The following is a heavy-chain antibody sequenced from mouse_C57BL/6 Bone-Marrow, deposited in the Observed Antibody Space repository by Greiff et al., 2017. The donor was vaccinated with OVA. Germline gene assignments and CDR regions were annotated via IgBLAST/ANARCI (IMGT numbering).Heavy chain of an antibody. Sequence: EVQVVESGGGLVKPGGSLKLSCAASGFTFSSYAMSWVRQTPEKRLEWVATISDGGSYTYYPDNVKGRFTISRDNAKNNLYLQMSHLKSEDTAMYYCASITTVVAPGFAYWGQGTLVTVSA. CDR2: ISDGGSYT. D-gene: IGHD1-1*01. CDR1: GFTFSSYA. CDR3: ASITTVVAPGFAY. J-gene: IGHJ3*01. V-gene: IGHV5-4*01.